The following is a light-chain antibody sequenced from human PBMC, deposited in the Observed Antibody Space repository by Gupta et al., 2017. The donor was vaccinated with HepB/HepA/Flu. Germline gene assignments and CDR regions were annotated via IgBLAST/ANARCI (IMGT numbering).Light chain of an antibody. Sequence: QSVLTQPPSASGTPRQRVTLSCSGSSSNIGSKVVNWYQQVPGTAPKLLIYSNDQRPSGVPDRFSGSKSGTSASLAISGLQSEDEADYYCAAWDNSLRGWVFGGGTKLTVL. J-gene: IGLJ3*02. V-gene: IGLV1-44*01. CDR1: SSNIGSKV. CDR3: AAWDNSLRGWV. CDR2: SND.